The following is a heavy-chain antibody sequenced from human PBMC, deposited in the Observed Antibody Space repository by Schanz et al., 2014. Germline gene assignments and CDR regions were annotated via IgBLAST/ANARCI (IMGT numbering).Heavy chain of an antibody. CDR1: GFTFSNYT. CDR3: ARGSYYFDY. V-gene: IGHV3-21*01. CDR2: ITSTSRYI. J-gene: IGHJ4*02. D-gene: IGHD1-26*01. Sequence: EVQLVESGGGLVKPGGSLRLSCAASGFTFSNYTMYWVRQAPGKGLEWVSSITSTSRYIYYADSLKGRFTISRDNAKNSVYLQMNSLRAEDTAEYYCARGSYYFDYWGQGTLVTASS.